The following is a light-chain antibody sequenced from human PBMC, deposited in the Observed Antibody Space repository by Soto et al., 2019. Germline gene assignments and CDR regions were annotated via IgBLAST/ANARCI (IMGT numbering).Light chain of an antibody. J-gene: IGKJ5*01. CDR1: QGISNY. CDR3: QQRHSYPIT. Sequence: DIQLTQSPSFLSASVGDRVTITCRASQGISNYLAWYHQKPGKAPKLLIHTASTLQSGVPSRFSGSGSGTEFTLTISSRQPEDFATYYCQQRHSYPITFGQGTRLETK. CDR2: TAS. V-gene: IGKV1-9*01.